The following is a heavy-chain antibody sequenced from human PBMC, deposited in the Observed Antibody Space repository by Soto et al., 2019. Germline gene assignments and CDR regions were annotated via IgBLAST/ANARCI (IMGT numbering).Heavy chain of an antibody. CDR3: AIANYGDNDY. D-gene: IGHD4-17*01. CDR1: GYSFPSST. V-gene: IGHV1-18*01. CDR2: INAYNGNT. Sequence: QVQLVQSGAAVKRPGASVKVSCKASGYSFPSSTISWVRQAPGQGLEWMGWINAYNGNTKYTQKLQGRFTMTTDTSTSTAYMELENLRSDDTAMYFCAIANYGDNDYWGQGTMVTVSS. J-gene: IGHJ4*02.